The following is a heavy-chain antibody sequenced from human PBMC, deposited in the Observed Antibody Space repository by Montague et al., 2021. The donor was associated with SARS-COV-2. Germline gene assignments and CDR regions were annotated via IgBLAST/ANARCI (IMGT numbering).Heavy chain of an antibody. D-gene: IGHD3-10*02. V-gene: IGHV4-59*01. CDR3: ARCSGSSFYYFGMDV. J-gene: IGHJ6*02. CDR1: GGSFSGYY. Sequence: SKTLSLTCTLSGGSFSGYYWSWIRQSPGKGLEWIGYIYYSGSTNYNPSLKSRIAISLDTSKNQFSLRLTSVTAADTAVYYCARCSGSSFYYFGMDVWGQGTTVSVSS. CDR2: IYYSGST.